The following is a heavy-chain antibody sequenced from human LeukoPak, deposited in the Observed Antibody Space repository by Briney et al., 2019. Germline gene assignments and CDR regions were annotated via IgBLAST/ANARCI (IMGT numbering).Heavy chain of an antibody. CDR3: AGGPVGNSPHFDY. D-gene: IGHD4-23*01. CDR1: GGSFSGYY. CDR2: INHSGST. V-gene: IGHV4-34*01. J-gene: IGHJ4*02. Sequence: PSETLSLTCAVYGGSFSGYYWSWIRQPPGKGLEWIGEINHSGSTNYNPSLKSRVTISVDTSKNQFSLKLSSVTAADTAVYYCAGGPVGNSPHFDYWGQGTLVTVSS.